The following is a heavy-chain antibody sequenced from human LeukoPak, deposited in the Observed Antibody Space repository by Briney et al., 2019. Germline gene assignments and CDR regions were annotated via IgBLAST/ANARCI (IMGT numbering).Heavy chain of an antibody. CDR3: ARCRTTVTAMPGY. CDR1: GFTFSSYC. CDR2: INKDESEK. V-gene: IGHV3-7*03. D-gene: IGHD4-17*01. Sequence: GGSLRLSCAASGFTFSSYCMSWVRQAPGKGLEWVANINKDESEKYYVDSVKGRFTISRDNAKNSLYLQMNSLRAKDTAVYYCARCRTTVTAMPGYWGQGTLVTVSS. J-gene: IGHJ4*02.